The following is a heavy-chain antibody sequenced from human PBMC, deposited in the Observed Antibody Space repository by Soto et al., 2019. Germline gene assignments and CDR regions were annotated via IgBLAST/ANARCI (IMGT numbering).Heavy chain of an antibody. J-gene: IGHJ3*02. CDR1: GGSVSSGSYY. V-gene: IGHV4-61*01. Sequence: SETLSLTCTVSGGSVSSGSYYWSWIRQPPGKGLEWIGYIYYSGSTNYNPSLKSQVTISVDTSKNQFSLKLSSVTAADTAVYYCASQPTYYYDSSGYRAFDIWGQGTMVTVSS. CDR3: ASQPTYYYDSSGYRAFDI. D-gene: IGHD3-22*01. CDR2: IYYSGST.